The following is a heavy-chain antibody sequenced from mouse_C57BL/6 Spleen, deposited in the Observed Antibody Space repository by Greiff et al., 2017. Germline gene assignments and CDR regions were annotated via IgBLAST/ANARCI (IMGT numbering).Heavy chain of an antibody. CDR2: ISSGSSNI. CDR3: DGFSYQHTGGNAMDY. CDR1: GFTFSDYG. Sequence: DVKLVESGGGLVKPGGSLKLSCAASGFTFSDYGMHWVRQAPGKGLEWVAYISSGSSNIYYEETVKGRFTISRDNAKTTLFLQMTSMRSEDTAMYYCDGFSYQHTGGNAMDYWGQGTSVTVSS. V-gene: IGHV5-17*01. J-gene: IGHJ4*01. D-gene: IGHD1-1*01.